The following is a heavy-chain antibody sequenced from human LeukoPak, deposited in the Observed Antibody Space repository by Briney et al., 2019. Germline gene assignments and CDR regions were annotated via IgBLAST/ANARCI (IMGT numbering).Heavy chain of an antibody. CDR1: GYTFRIYG. J-gene: IGHJ5*02. CDR3: ARDSFYYGLASPKDP. Sequence: GASVKVSCKTSGYTFRIYGIAWVRQAPGQGLEWMGYISTYSNNTSSAQNFQGRVTLTTDTSTGTAYMELRSLRSDDTAVYYCARDSFYYGLASPKDPWGQGTLVTVSS. D-gene: IGHD3-10*01. V-gene: IGHV1-18*01. CDR2: ISTYSNNT.